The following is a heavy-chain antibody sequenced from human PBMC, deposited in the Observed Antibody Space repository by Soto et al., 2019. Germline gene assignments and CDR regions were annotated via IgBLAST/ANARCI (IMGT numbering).Heavy chain of an antibody. CDR1: GFSLSTSGVG. Sequence: QITLKESGPTLVKPTQTLTLTCTFPGFSLSTSGVGVGWIRQPPGKALECLALIYWDDDKRYSPSLKSRLTITKDTAKNQVVLTMSHFDPVATATYSPAHSAPDVILTPYGGWFEAWVQETIVTESS. V-gene: IGHV2-5*02. CDR2: IYWDDDK. CDR3: AHSAPDVILTPYGGWFEA. J-gene: IGHJ5*02. D-gene: IGHD3-9*01.